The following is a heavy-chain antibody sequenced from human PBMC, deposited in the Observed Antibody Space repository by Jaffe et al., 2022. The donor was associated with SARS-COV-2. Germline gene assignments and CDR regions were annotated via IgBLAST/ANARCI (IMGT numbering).Heavy chain of an antibody. V-gene: IGHV3-23*01. D-gene: IGHD2-15*01. CDR2: ISGSGGST. Sequence: EVQLLESGGGLVQPGGSLRLSCAASGFTFSSYAMSWVRQAPGKGLEWVSAISGSGGSTYYADSVKGRFTISRDNSKNTLYLQMNSLRAEDTAVYYCAKAVGYCSGGSCYWGRHYGMDVWGQGTTVTVSS. J-gene: IGHJ6*02. CDR3: AKAVGYCSGGSCYWGRHYGMDV. CDR1: GFTFSSYA.